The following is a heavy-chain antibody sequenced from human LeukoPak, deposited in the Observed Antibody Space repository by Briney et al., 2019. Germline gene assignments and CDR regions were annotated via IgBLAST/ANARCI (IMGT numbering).Heavy chain of an antibody. V-gene: IGHV1-69*04. Sequence: SVKVSCKASGGILSSYAISWVRQAPGQGLEWMGRIIPILGIANYAQKFQGRVTITADKSTSTAYMDLSSLRSEDTAVYYCARDLPPYYFDYWGQGTLVTVSS. J-gene: IGHJ4*02. CDR1: GGILSSYA. CDR2: IIPILGIA. CDR3: ARDLPPYYFDY.